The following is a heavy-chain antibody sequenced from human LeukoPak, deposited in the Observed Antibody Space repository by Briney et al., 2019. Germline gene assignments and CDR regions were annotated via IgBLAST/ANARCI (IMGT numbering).Heavy chain of an antibody. D-gene: IGHD3-10*01. CDR1: GGSISSDSYY. J-gene: IGHJ4*02. CDR3: VRRAYGSGSYPADY. V-gene: IGHV4-39*01. CDR2: IYYSGST. Sequence: PSETLSLTCTVSGGSISSDSYYRGWIRQPPGKGLEWMGSIYYSGSTYYNRSLKSRVTISVDTSNNQFSLKLTSVTAADTSMYYCVRRAYGSGSYPADYWGQGTLVTVSS.